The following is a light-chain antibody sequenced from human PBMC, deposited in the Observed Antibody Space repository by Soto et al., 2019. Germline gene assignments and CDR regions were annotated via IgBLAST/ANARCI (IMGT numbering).Light chain of an antibody. CDR3: QQSYSTHWT. V-gene: IGKV1-39*01. J-gene: IGKJ1*01. CDR1: QSISSY. CDR2: AAS. Sequence: DIQLTQPPSSLSASVGDRVTMTCRASQSISSYLNWYQQKPGKAPKLLIYAASSLQSGVPSWFSGSGSGTDFTLTISSLQPEDFATYYCQQSYSTHWTFGQGTKVDI.